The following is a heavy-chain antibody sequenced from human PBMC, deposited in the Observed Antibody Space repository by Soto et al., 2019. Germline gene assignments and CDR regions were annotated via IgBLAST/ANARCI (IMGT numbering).Heavy chain of an antibody. CDR3: TSTLGY. Sequence: GSLRLSCAASGFTFSNAWLTWVRQAPGKGLEWVGRIKTRTAGETTDYAAPVKGRFTISRDDSKNTLYLQMNSLKTEDTAVYYCTSTLGYWGQGTLVTVSS. CDR1: GFTFSNAW. D-gene: IGHD7-27*01. J-gene: IGHJ4*02. CDR2: IKTRTAGETT. V-gene: IGHV3-15*01.